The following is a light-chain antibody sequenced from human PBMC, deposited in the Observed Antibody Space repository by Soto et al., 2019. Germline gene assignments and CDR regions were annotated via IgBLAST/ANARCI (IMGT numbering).Light chain of an antibody. Sequence: EIVLTQSPATLSLSPGDRATLSCRASQSVSSYLAWYQQKPGQAPRLLIYDASNRATGIPARFSGSGSGTDFTLTITTLEPEDFAVYYCQHRSNWPSTVGGGTKVEIK. CDR3: QHRSNWPST. CDR1: QSVSSY. V-gene: IGKV3-11*01. CDR2: DAS. J-gene: IGKJ4*02.